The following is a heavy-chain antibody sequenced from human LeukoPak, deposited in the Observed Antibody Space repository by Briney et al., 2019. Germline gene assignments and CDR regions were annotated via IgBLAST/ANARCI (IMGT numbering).Heavy chain of an antibody. J-gene: IGHJ3*02. CDR3: ARDYYDSSGFGAFDI. CDR1: GYTFTAYY. D-gene: IGHD3-22*01. Sequence: ASEKVFCKASGYTFTAYYMHWAPHPPGQGLEWMVWHKPKSGATNYAKKIKGRVTMTRDTSISTAYRELSRRRSDDSAVYYCARDYYDSSGFGAFDIWGQRTMVTVSS. V-gene: IGHV1-2*02. CDR2: HKPKSGAT.